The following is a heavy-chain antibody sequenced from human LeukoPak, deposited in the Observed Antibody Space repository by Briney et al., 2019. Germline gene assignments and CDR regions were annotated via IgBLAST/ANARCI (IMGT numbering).Heavy chain of an antibody. CDR1: GFTFSSYG. J-gene: IGHJ4*02. V-gene: IGHV3-23*01. CDR3: AKLSTVLGLLWFGEQLDY. D-gene: IGHD3-10*01. Sequence: PGGSPRLSCAASGFTFSSYGMSWVRQAPGKGLEWVSAISGSGGSTYYADSVKGRFTISRDNSKNTLYLQMNSLRAEDTAVYYCAKLSTVLGLLWFGEQLDYWGQGTLVTVSS. CDR2: ISGSGGST.